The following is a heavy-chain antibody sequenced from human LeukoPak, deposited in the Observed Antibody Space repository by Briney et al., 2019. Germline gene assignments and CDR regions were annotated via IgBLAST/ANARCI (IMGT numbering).Heavy chain of an antibody. CDR3: ARGNPGIAAGKDYYGMDV. CDR1: GGSFSGYY. CDR2: INHSGGT. V-gene: IGHV4-34*01. Sequence: SETLSLTCAVYGGSFSGYYWSWIRQPPGKGLEWIGEINHSGGTNYNPSLKSRVTISVDTSKNQFSLKLSSVTAADTAVYYCARGNPGIAAGKDYYGMDVWGQGTTVIVSS. D-gene: IGHD6-13*01. J-gene: IGHJ6*02.